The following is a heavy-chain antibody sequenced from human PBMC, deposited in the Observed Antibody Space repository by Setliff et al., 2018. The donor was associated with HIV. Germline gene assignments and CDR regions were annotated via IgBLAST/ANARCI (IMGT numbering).Heavy chain of an antibody. V-gene: IGHV4-4*07. CDR3: ARDRSKYCTGSSAYNWFDP. CDR1: TDSISNFH. CDR2: IFGSGNT. D-gene: IGHD3-16*01. J-gene: IGHJ5*02. Sequence: TLSLTCSVSTDSISNFHWSWMRQPAGKGLEWIGRIFGSGNTNYNPSLKSRVTMSIDTSKNQFSLKLNSVTAAGTAVYFCARDRSKYCTGSSAYNWFDPWGLGTLVTVTS.